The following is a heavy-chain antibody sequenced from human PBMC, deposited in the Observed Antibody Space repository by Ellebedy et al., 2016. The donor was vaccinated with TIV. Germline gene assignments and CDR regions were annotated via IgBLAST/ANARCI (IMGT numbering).Heavy chain of an antibody. J-gene: IGHJ5*02. CDR2: ILPVLDMT. D-gene: IGHD1-14*01. V-gene: IGHV1-69*04. CDR1: GGTFSSFP. Sequence: AASVKVSCKASGGTFSSFPITWIRQAPGQGLEWVGRILPVLDMTVYAQKLQGRLTITADTSTDIAFLHLSGLTFEDSGIYYCARGGGTGQMDAWGQGTLVTVSS. CDR3: ARGGGTGQMDA.